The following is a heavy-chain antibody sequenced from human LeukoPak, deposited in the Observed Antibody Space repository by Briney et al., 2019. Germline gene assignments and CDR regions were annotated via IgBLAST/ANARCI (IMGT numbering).Heavy chain of an antibody. J-gene: IGHJ4*02. CDR2: INRSGST. V-gene: IGHV4-34*01. CDR3: ASAHSSGWSGNDY. Sequence: PSETLSLTCAVYGGSFSGYYWSWIRQPPGKGLEWIGEINRSGSTNYNPSLKSRVTISVDTSKNQFSLKLSSVTAADTAVYYCASAHSSGWSGNDYWGQGTLVTVYS. D-gene: IGHD6-19*01. CDR1: GGSFSGYY.